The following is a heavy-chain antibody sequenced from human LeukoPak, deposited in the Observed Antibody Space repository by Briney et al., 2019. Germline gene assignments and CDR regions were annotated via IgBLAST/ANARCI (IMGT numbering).Heavy chain of an antibody. Sequence: PSQTLSLTCTVSGGSISSGGYYWSWIRLHPGKGLEWIGYIYYSGSTYYNPSLKSRVTISVDTSKNQFSLKLSSVTAADTAVYYCAREIVVVPAAMRRYYFDYWGQGTLVTVSS. V-gene: IGHV4-31*03. D-gene: IGHD2-2*01. J-gene: IGHJ4*02. CDR2: IYYSGST. CDR1: GGSISSGGYY. CDR3: AREIVVVPAAMRRYYFDY.